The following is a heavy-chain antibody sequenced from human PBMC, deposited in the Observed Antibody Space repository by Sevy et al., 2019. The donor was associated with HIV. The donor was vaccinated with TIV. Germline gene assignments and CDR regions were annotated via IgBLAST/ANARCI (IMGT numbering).Heavy chain of an antibody. V-gene: IGHV3-23*01. Sequence: GGSLRLSCAASGFLFGTHAMSWVRQAPGKGLEWVSGITSSASTTYYADSVKGRFTISRDNSKNTLYLQMNNLRAEDTAVYYCTKDAGWPLWGQETLVTVSS. J-gene: IGHJ4*02. CDR3: TKDAGWPL. CDR1: GFLFGTHA. CDR2: ITSSASTT. D-gene: IGHD3-9*01.